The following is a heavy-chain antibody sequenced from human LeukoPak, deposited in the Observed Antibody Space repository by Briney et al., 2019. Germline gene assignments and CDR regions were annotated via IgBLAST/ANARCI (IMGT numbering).Heavy chain of an antibody. CDR1: GFTFSSYE. CDR2: ISSSGSTI. J-gene: IGHJ5*02. Sequence: AGGSLRLSCAASGFTFSSYEMNWVRQAPGKGLEWVSYISSSGSTIYYADSVKGRFIISRDNAKNSLYLQMNSLRAEDTAVYYCAGQRITIFGVVIFHPFDPWGQGTLVTVSS. CDR3: AGQRITIFGVVIFHPFDP. D-gene: IGHD3-3*01. V-gene: IGHV3-48*03.